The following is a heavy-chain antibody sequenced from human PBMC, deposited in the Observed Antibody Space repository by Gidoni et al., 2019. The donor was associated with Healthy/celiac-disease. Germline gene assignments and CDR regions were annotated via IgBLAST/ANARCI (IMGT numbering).Heavy chain of an antibody. Sequence: VQLVESGGVVVQPRRSLRLSCAASAFNFRSHGMHWVRQAPGKGREWVAVISDDRSNKYYADSVKGRFTIARDNSKNTLYLQMNSLRAEDTAVYYCAKDREYYDSGNDAFDIWGQGTMVTVSS. D-gene: IGHD3-22*01. J-gene: IGHJ3*02. CDR2: ISDDRSNK. CDR3: AKDREYYDSGNDAFDI. CDR1: AFNFRSHG. V-gene: IGHV3-30*18.